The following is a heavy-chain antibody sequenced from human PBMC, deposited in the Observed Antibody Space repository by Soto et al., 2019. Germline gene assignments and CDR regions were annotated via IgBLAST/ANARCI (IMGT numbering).Heavy chain of an antibody. D-gene: IGHD4-17*01. J-gene: IGHJ4*02. Sequence: QVQLVESGGGVVQPGRSLRLSCAASGFTFSSYGMHWVRQAPGKGLEWVAVIWYDGCIKNYADSVKGRFTISRDNSKNTLYLQMNSLRAEDTAVYYCARTLDYDYGDLTEDYWGQGTLVTVSS. CDR2: IWYDGCIK. V-gene: IGHV3-33*01. CDR3: ARTLDYDYGDLTEDY. CDR1: GFTFSSYG.